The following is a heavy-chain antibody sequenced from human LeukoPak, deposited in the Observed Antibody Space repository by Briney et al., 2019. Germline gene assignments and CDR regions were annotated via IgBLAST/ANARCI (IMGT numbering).Heavy chain of an antibody. Sequence: GGSLRLSCTASGFTFTTHAMNWVRQATGKGLEWVSVIFSGGTTYYADSVKGRFTISRHNSENTLYLQMNSLRGEDTAVYYCARGVLGYSYGFDYWGQGTLVTVSS. V-gene: IGHV3-53*04. CDR1: GFTFTTHA. D-gene: IGHD5-18*01. CDR2: IFSGGTT. J-gene: IGHJ4*02. CDR3: ARGVLGYSYGFDY.